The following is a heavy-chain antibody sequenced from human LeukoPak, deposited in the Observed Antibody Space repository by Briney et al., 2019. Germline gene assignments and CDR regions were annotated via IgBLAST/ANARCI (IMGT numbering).Heavy chain of an antibody. CDR1: GYTFTSNY. CDR3: ARGAPYSSSSGTLLFDY. V-gene: IGHV1-46*01. Sequence: ASVKVSCKASGYTFTSNYIHWVRQAPGQGLEWMGMIYPRDGSTSYAQKFQGRVTMTRNTSISTAYMELSSLRSEDTAVYYCARGAPYSSSSGTLLFDYWGQGTLVTVSS. D-gene: IGHD6-6*01. J-gene: IGHJ4*02. CDR2: IYPRDGST.